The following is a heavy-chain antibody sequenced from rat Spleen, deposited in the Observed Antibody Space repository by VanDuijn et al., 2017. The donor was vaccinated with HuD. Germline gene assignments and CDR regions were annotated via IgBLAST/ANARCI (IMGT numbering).Heavy chain of an antibody. D-gene: IGHD1-7*01. J-gene: IGHJ2*01. Sequence: EVQVVESGGGLVQPKGSLKLSCAASGFTFSNYYMAWVRQAPTKGLEWVASITDSGDNTYYRDSVKGRFTISRDNAKSTLYLQMDSLRSEDTATYYCTSSILWVLDYWGQGVMVTVSS. CDR3: TSSILWVLDY. CDR2: ITDSGDNT. V-gene: IGHV5-25*01. CDR1: GFTFSNYY.